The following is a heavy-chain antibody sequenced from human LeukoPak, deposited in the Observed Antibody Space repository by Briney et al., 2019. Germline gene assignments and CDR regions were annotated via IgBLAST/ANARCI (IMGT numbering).Heavy chain of an antibody. Sequence: SETLSLTCAVYGGSFSGYYWSWIRQPPGKGLEWIGEINHSGSTNYNPSLKSRVTISVDTSKNQFSLKLSSVTAADTAVYYCARRVLMDVWGKGTTVTISS. V-gene: IGHV4-34*01. D-gene: IGHD5/OR15-5a*01. J-gene: IGHJ6*03. CDR1: GGSFSGYY. CDR3: ARRVLMDV. CDR2: INHSGST.